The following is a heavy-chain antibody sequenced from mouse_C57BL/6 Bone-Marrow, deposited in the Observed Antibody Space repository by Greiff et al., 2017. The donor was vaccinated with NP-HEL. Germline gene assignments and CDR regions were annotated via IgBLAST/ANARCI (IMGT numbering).Heavy chain of an antibody. D-gene: IGHD2-4*01. J-gene: IGHJ3*01. Sequence: EVMLVESGGGLVKPGGSLKLSCAASGFTFSSYAMSWVRQTPEKRLEWVATISDGGSYTYYLDNVKGRFTISRDNAKNNLYLQMSHLKSEDTSMYYCARVGYYDYEGTGAWFAYWGQGTLVTVSA. CDR3: ARVGYYDYEGTGAWFAY. CDR1: GFTFSSYA. CDR2: ISDGGSYT. V-gene: IGHV5-4*03.